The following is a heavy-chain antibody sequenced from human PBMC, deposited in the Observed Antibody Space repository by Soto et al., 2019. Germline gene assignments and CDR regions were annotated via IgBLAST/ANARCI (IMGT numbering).Heavy chain of an antibody. Sequence: QVRLVQSGAEVKKPGSSVKVSCKDSGGTFRNYAITWLRLAPGQGLEWLGGIIPVFGTVNYAQKFQGRVTITADESTSTAYMELNRLRSEDTAVYYCARDNPYTNSFGNWFDPWGQGTLVIVS. CDR3: ARDNPYTNSFGNWFDP. CDR1: GGTFRNYA. CDR2: IIPVFGTV. V-gene: IGHV1-69*01. J-gene: IGHJ5*02. D-gene: IGHD6-13*01.